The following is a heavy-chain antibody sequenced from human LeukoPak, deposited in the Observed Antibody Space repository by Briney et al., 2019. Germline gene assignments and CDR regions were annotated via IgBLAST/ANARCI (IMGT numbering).Heavy chain of an antibody. CDR2: IRGSGGST. J-gene: IGHJ4*02. D-gene: IGHD3-22*01. CDR1: GFTFSSYA. V-gene: IGHV3-23*01. Sequence: PVGSLRLSCAASGFTFSSYAMSWVRQAPGKGLEWVSAIRGSGGSTYYADSVKGRFTISRDNSKNTLYLQMSSLRAEDTAVYYCAKDAYFYDSSSYYTFPDYWGQGTLVTVSS. CDR3: AKDAYFYDSSSYYTFPDY.